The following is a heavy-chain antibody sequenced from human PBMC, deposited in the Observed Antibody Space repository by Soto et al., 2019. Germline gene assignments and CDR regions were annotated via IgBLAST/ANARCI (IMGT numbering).Heavy chain of an antibody. V-gene: IGHV3-23*01. CDR2: ISHSGTST. CDR3: AKGSWVHHGSEGGNWLDP. CDR1: GVTFSNFA. J-gene: IGHJ5*02. D-gene: IGHD3-10*01. Sequence: EVQLLESGGGLVQPGGSLSLSCAVSGVTFSNFAMNWVRQAPGKGLEWVSGISHSGTSTYYADSVKGRFTISRDNSKNTLYLQMNSLRAEDTAVYYCAKGSWVHHGSEGGNWLDPWGQGTLVTVSS.